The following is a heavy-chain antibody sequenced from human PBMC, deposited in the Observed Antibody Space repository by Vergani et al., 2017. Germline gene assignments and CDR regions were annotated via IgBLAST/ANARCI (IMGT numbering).Heavy chain of an antibody. J-gene: IGHJ4*02. D-gene: IGHD1-14*01. CDR3: ARSRAAPPDIYLFDY. CDR2: IHYTGST. V-gene: IGHV4-59*11. Sequence: QEQLQESGPGLVKPSVTLSLTCTVSGGSIRSHYWSWIRQPPGKGLEWIGYIHYTGSTKYNPSLKSRVTMSVDTSKNQFSLNLSSVTAADTAMYYCARSRAAPPDIYLFDYWGQGTLVTVSS. CDR1: GGSIRSHY.